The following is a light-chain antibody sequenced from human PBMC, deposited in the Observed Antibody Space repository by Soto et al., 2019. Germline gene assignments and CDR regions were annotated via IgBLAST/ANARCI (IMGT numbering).Light chain of an antibody. Sequence: TVLTQSPGTLSVSPGDRASLSCRATQSVNSNYLAWYQQKPGQAPRLLISGASRRATGIPDRFSGSGSGTDFTLTISRLEPEDFAVYYCQNLGDFGQGTKVEIK. V-gene: IGKV3-20*01. CDR3: QNLGD. CDR1: QSVNSNY. J-gene: IGKJ1*01. CDR2: GAS.